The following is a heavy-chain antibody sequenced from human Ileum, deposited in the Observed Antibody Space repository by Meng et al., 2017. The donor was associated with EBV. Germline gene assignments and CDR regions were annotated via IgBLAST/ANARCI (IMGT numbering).Heavy chain of an antibody. CDR3: ARGGSGYYYGSGFDY. V-gene: IGHV4-4*02. Sequence: GQLQESGPGLVKPSGTSPLPCLVPDLYITNNYWWSWVRQPPGKGLEWIGEIYYSGNTYYNPSLKSRVTISVDKSNNQFSLRLSSVTAADTAVYYCARGGSGYYYGSGFDYWGQGTLVTVSS. CDR1: DLYITNNYW. CDR2: IYYSGNT. D-gene: IGHD3-10*01. J-gene: IGHJ4*02.